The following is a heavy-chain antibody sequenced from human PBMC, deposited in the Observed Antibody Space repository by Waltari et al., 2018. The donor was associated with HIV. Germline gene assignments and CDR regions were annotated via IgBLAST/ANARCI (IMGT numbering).Heavy chain of an antibody. CDR1: GFSLSNDRMG. Sequence: QVTLKESGPVLVKPTETLTLTCTVSGFSLSNDRMGVSWNRQPPGKALEWLAHIFSNDEKSYSTSLKSRLTISKDTSRSQVVLTMTNMDRVDTATYYCARIRDGIRVYGSGYYFDYWGQGTLVTVSS. D-gene: IGHD3-10*01. J-gene: IGHJ4*02. CDR2: IFSNDEK. V-gene: IGHV2-26*01. CDR3: ARIRDGIRVYGSGYYFDY.